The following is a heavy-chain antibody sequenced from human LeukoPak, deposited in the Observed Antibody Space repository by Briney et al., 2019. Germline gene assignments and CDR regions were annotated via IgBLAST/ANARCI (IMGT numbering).Heavy chain of an antibody. CDR3: VRGGEIGFDH. CDR1: GYTFSTYD. Sequence: GGSLRLSCSASGYTFSTYDMHWFRQATGKGLEWVSSIASNGATFYAGSVKGRFTISRENAKNSLYLQMNSLRAGDTAVYKCVRGGEIGFDHWGQGTLVTVSS. D-gene: IGHD3-16*01. CDR2: IASNGAT. V-gene: IGHV3-13*01. J-gene: IGHJ4*02.